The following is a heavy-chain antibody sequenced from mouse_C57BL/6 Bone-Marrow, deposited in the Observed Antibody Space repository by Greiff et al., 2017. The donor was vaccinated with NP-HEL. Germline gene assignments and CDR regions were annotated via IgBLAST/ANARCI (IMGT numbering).Heavy chain of an antibody. D-gene: IGHD1-1*01. CDR1: GYTFTSYW. Sequence: VQLQQSGAELVMPGASVKLSCKASGYTFTSYWMHWVKQRPGQGLEWIGEIDPSDSYTNYNQKFKGKSTLTVDKSSSTAYMQLSSLTSEDSAVYYCASDYYGSSPFAYWGQGTLVTVSA. V-gene: IGHV1-69*01. J-gene: IGHJ3*01. CDR2: IDPSDSYT. CDR3: ASDYYGSSPFAY.